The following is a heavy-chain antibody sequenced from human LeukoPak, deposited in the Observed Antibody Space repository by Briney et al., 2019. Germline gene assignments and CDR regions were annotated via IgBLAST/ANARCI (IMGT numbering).Heavy chain of an antibody. CDR2: ISWNSGSI. V-gene: IGHV3-9*01. CDR1: GFTFDDYA. D-gene: IGHD4-23*01. J-gene: IGHJ4*02. CDR3: AKDSGGRAY. Sequence: GGSLRLSCAASGFTFDDYAMHWVRQAPGKGLEWVSGISWNSGSIGYADSVKGRFTISRDNAKNSLYLQLNSLRAEDTALYYCAKDSGGRAYWGQGTLVTVSS.